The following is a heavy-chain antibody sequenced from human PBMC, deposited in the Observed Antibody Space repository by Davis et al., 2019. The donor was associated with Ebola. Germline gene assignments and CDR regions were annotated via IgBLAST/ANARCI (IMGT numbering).Heavy chain of an antibody. CDR3: TRDIPFTSFDY. Sequence: PGGSLRLSCAASGFSFSDYYMSWIRQAPGKGLEWVSSMGGISGAIFYADSVRGRFTISRDNAKNSLYLQMNSLRAEDSAVYYCTRDIPFTSFDYWGQGALVTVSS. V-gene: IGHV3-11*04. J-gene: IGHJ4*02. CDR2: MGGISGAI. CDR1: GFSFSDYY. D-gene: IGHD2-2*02.